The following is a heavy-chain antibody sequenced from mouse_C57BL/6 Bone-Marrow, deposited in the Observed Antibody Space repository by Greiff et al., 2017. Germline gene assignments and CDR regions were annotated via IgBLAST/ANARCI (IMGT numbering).Heavy chain of an antibody. CDR1: GYTFTSYW. D-gene: IGHD1-1*01. V-gene: IGHV1-69*01. CDR3: ARVGSITTGFAY. Sequence: QVQLQQPGAELVMPGASVKLSCRASGYTFTSYWMHWVKQRPGQGLEWIGEIDPSDSYTNYNQKFKGKSTLTVDNSSSTAYMQLSSLTSEDSAVYYCARVGSITTGFAYWGQGTLVTVSA. CDR2: IDPSDSYT. J-gene: IGHJ3*01.